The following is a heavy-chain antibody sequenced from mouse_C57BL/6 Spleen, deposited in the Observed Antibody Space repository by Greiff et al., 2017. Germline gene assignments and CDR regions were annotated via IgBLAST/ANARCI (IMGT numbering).Heavy chain of an antibody. CDR3: ARCNYAYAMDY. J-gene: IGHJ4*01. CDR2: IDPSDSYT. V-gene: IGHV1-69*01. D-gene: IGHD2-1*01. CDR1: GYTFTSYW. Sequence: VQLQQSGAELVMPGASVKLSCKASGYTFTSYWMHWVKQRPGQGLEWIGEIDPSDSYTNYNQKFKGKSTLTVDKSSSTAYMQLSSLTSEDSAVYYCARCNYAYAMDYWGQGTSVTVSS.